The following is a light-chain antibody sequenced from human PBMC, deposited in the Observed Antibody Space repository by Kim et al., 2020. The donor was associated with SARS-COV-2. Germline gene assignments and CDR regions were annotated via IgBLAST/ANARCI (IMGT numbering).Light chain of an antibody. CDR1: RSVRSGY. CDR3: QQYTGSPIT. Sequence: SPGERAAPSCRASRSVRSGYLAWYQQKPGQAPRLLIYDASSRATGIPDRFSGSGSGTDFTLTISRLEPEDFAVYYCQQYTGSPITFGQGTRLEIK. CDR2: DAS. V-gene: IGKV3-20*01. J-gene: IGKJ5*01.